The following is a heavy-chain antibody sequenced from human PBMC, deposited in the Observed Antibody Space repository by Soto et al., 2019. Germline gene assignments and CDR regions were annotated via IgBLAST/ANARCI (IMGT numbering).Heavy chain of an antibody. CDR3: ARDPGCGGSCYWYFDL. CDR1: GGSISSGGYY. J-gene: IGHJ2*01. V-gene: IGHV4-31*03. CDR2: IYYSGST. D-gene: IGHD2-15*01. Sequence: PSETLSLTCTVSGGSISSGGYYWSWIRQHPGKGLEWIGYIYYSGSTYYNPSLKSRVTISVDTSKNQFSLKLSSVTAADTAVYYCARDPGCGGSCYWYFDLWGRGTLVTVSS.